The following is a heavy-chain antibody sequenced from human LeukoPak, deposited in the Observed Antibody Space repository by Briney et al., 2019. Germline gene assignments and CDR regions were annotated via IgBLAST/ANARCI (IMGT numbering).Heavy chain of an antibody. CDR2: ISYDGSNK. V-gene: IGHV3-30*03. CDR1: GFTFSTYG. D-gene: IGHD5-24*01. J-gene: IGHJ3*02. CDR3: VTNGYPYAFDI. Sequence: GGSLRLSCAASGFTFSTYGMHWVRQAPGKGLECVAVISYDGSNKYSADSVKGRFTISRDNSKNTLYLQMNSLRAEGTAVYYSVTNGYPYAFDIWGQGTMVTVSS.